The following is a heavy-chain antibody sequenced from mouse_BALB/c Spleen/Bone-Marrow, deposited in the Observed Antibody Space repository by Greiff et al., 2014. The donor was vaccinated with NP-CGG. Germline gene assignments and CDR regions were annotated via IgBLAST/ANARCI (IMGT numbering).Heavy chain of an antibody. D-gene: IGHD1-1*01. CDR1: GYTFTDYS. CDR3: ARGVTTGAMDY. J-gene: IGHJ4*01. V-gene: IGHV1-67*01. Sequence: QVQLQQSGAELVRPGVSVKISCKGSGYTFTDYSIHWIKQSHAKSLEWIGAISTYYGDATNNQKFKGKATLTVDKSSSTAYMELARLASKDSVIYYCARGVTTGAMDYWGQGTSVTVSS. CDR2: ISTYYGDA.